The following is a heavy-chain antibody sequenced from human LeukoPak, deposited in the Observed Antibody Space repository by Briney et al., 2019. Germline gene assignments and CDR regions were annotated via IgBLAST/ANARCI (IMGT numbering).Heavy chain of an antibody. Sequence: GGSLRLSCAASGFTFSSYSMNWVRQAPGKGLEWVSSISSSSSYIYYADSVKGRFTISRDNAKNSLYPQMNSLRAEDTAVYYCARSYSSGWYGDWGQGTLVTVSS. CDR3: ARSYSSGWYGD. D-gene: IGHD6-19*01. CDR2: ISSSSSYI. J-gene: IGHJ4*02. V-gene: IGHV3-21*01. CDR1: GFTFSSYS.